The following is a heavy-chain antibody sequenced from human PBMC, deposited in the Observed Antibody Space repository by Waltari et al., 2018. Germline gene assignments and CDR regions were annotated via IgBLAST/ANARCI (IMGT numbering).Heavy chain of an antibody. CDR1: GGSVKTGDFY. CDR2: VYQSGVT. V-gene: IGHV4-31*03. J-gene: IGHJ2*01. CDR3: ARFPRIARSWYFDL. Sequence: QEHLLESGPGLVKPSETLALTCTVSGGSVKTGDFYWTWIRQPPGGGLGWIGYVYQSGVTLLNPSLKSRPSMSVDTSLNRFYLNLSSVTAADTAMYYCARFPRIARSWYFDLWGRGIQVTVSS.